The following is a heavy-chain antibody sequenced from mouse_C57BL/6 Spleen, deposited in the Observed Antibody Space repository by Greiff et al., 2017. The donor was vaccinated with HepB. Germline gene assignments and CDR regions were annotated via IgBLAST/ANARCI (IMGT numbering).Heavy chain of an antibody. CDR2: IYPGSGST. J-gene: IGHJ2*01. CDR1: GYTFTSYW. Sequence: VQGVESGAELVKPGASVKMSCKASGYTFTSYWITWVKQRPGQGLEWIGDIYPGSGSTNYNEKFKSKATLTVDTSSSTAYMQLSSLTSEDSAVYYCAKGASVVEYYFDYWGQGTTLTVSS. CDR3: AKGASVVEYYFDY. V-gene: IGHV1-55*01. D-gene: IGHD1-1*01.